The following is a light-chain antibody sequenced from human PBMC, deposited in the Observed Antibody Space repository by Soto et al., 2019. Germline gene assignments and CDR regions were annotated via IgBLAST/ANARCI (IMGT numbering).Light chain of an antibody. CDR1: RSNLGAGYD. Sequence: QAVVTQPPSVSGAPGQRVTISCTGSRSNLGAGYDVHWYQHLPGTAPKLFIYANDNRPSRVPDRFSGSKSDTSASLAITGIQAEDEADYYCQSYDNSLSGVVFGEGNKLTVL. J-gene: IGLJ2*01. CDR2: AND. V-gene: IGLV1-40*01. CDR3: QSYDNSLSGVV.